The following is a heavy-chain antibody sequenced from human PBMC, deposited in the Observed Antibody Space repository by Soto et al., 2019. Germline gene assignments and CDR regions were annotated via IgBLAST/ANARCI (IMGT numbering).Heavy chain of an antibody. V-gene: IGHV1-3*01. CDR2: INGGNGNT. J-gene: IGHJ6*02. CDR3: ARDSLYSSSWFYGMDV. CDR1: GYTFTTYA. D-gene: IGHD6-13*01. Sequence: ASVKVSCKASGYTFTTYAMHWVRQAPGQRLEWMGWINGGNGNTKYSQNFQGRVTITRDTSASTACIELSSLRSEDTAVYYCARDSLYSSSWFYGMDVWGQGTTVTVSS.